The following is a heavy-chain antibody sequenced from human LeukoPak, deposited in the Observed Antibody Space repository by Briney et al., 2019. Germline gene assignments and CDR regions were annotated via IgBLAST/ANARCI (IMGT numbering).Heavy chain of an antibody. CDR2: IYYSGST. CDR1: GGSISSYY. CDR3: ARDLGSSFDY. D-gene: IGHD2/OR15-2a*01. V-gene: IGHV4-59*01. Sequence: SETLSLTCTVSGGSISSYYWSWIRQPPGKGLEWIGYIYYSGSTNYNPSLKSRVTISVDTSKNQFSLKLSPVTAADTAVYYCARDLGSSFDYWGQGTLVTVSS. J-gene: IGHJ4*02.